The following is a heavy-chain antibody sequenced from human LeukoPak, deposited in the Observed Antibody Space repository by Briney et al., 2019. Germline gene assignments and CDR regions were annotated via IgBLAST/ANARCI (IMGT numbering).Heavy chain of an antibody. CDR2: IYHSGST. Sequence: PSETLSLTCGVSGGSITSTNYWTWVRQPPGKGLEWIGEIYHSGSTNYNASFKSRVNISVDKSKNQFSLKLSSVTAADTAVYYCARDDEYSGYDYWGQGTLVTVSS. CDR3: ARDDEYSGYDY. CDR1: GGSITSTNY. D-gene: IGHD5-12*01. V-gene: IGHV4/OR15-8*01. J-gene: IGHJ4*02.